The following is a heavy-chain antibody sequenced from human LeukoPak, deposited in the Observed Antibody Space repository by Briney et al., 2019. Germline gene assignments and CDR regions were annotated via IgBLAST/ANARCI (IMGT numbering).Heavy chain of an antibody. V-gene: IGHV3-33*01. CDR1: GFTFSSYG. J-gene: IGHJ4*02. D-gene: IGHD3-10*01. CDR2: IWYDGSNK. CDR3: AREAYGSGSPYFYY. Sequence: GGSLRLSCAASGFTFSSYGMHWVRQAPGKGLEWVAVIWYDGSNKYYADSVKGRFTISRDNSKNTLYLQMNSLRAEDTAVYYCAREAYGSGSPYFYYWGQGTLVTVSS.